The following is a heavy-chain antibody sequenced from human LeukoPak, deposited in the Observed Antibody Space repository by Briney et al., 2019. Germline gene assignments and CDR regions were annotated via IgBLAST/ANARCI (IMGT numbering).Heavy chain of an antibody. V-gene: IGHV3-30*02. Sequence: GGSLRLSCAASGFTFINFGMHWGRQAPGKGLEWVAFIRYDGNNEYYADPVKGRFTISKDNSRNTLYVQMNSLRAEGTAVYYCARGGTGLDYWGQGTLVTVSS. CDR1: GFTFINFG. CDR2: IRYDGNNE. D-gene: IGHD1/OR15-1a*01. CDR3: ARGGTGLDY. J-gene: IGHJ4*02.